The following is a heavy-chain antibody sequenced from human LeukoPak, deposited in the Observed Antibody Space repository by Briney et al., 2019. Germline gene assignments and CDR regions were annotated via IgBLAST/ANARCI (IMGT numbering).Heavy chain of an antibody. CDR1: GGPISRYY. CDR2: IYYSGST. D-gene: IGHD3-10*01. CDR3: ARAFLNYYGSGRFDY. V-gene: IGHV4-59*01. Sequence: SETLSLTCTVSGGPISRYYWSWIRQPPGKGLEWIGYIYYSGSTNYDPSLKSRVTISVDTSKNQSSLKLSSVTAADTAVYYCARAFLNYYGSGRFDYWGQGTLVTVSS. J-gene: IGHJ4*02.